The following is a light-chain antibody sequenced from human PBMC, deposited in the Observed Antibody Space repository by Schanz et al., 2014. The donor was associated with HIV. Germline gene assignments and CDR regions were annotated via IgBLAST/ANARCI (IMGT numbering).Light chain of an antibody. CDR2: GAS. CDR1: QSLSGSY. Sequence: EIVLTQSPGTLSLSPGERATLSCRASQSLSGSYLSWYQQKPGQAPRLLIYGASTRVTGIPARFSGSGSGTEFTLTISSLEPEDFAVYFCQLFVRPLTFGGGTRVDVK. CDR3: QLFVRPLT. J-gene: IGKJ4*01. V-gene: IGKV3-20*01.